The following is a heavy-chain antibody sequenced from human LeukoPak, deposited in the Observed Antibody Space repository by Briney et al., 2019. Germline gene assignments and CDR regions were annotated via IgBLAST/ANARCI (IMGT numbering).Heavy chain of an antibody. J-gene: IGHJ4*02. D-gene: IGHD3-10*01. CDR1: GYTFTSYA. V-gene: IGHV7-4-1*02. CDR3: ARDLRITMVRGVITPDY. CDR2: INTNTGNP. Sequence: ASVKVSCKASGYTFTSYAMNWVRQAPGQGLEWMGWINTNTGNPTYAQGFTGWFVFSLDTSVSAAYLQISSLKAEDTAVYYCARDLRITMVRGVITPDYWGQGTLVTVSS.